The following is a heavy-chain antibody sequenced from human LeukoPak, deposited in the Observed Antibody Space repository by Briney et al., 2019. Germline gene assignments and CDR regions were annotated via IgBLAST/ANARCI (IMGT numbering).Heavy chain of an antibody. CDR3: ARDRGHPAAFDI. D-gene: IGHD3-10*01. V-gene: IGHV1-2*02. J-gene: IGHJ3*02. CDR1: GYTFTVYY. CDR2: ISPNSGGT. Sequence: ASVKVSCKASGYTFTVYYMHWVRQAPGQGLGWMGWISPNSGGTKYAQRFQGRVTMTRDTSISTAYMELSRLTSDDTAVYYCARDRGHPAAFDIWGQGTMVTVSS.